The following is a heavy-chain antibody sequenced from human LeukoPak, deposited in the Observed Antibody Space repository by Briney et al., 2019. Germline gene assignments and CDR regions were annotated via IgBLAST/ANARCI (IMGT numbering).Heavy chain of an antibody. CDR1: GYTFSIYD. V-gene: IGHV1-8*03. Sequence: RASVKVSCKASGYTFSIYDINWVRQATGQGLKWMGWMTPNSGNTGYAQKFQGRVTITRNTSIRTAYMELDSLTSEHTAVYYCARDKGYYGSGSYFHWFDPWGQRTLVTVSS. CDR2: MTPNSGNT. D-gene: IGHD3-10*01. J-gene: IGHJ5*02. CDR3: ARDKGYYGSGSYFHWFDP.